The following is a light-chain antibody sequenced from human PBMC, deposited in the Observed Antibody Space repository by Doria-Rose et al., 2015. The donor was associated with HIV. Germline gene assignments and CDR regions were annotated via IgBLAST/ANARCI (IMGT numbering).Light chain of an antibody. V-gene: IGLV1-44*01. CDR3: ATWDDSLHGPV. Sequence: HSVVTQPPSASATPGQRVSIFCSGSDSNIGTNTVNWYQQVPGTAPKLLMLRNNQRPSGVPDRFSGSKSGTSASLAISGLQAEDEADYYCATWDDSLHGPVFGGGTKLTVL. J-gene: IGLJ3*02. CDR2: RNN. CDR1: DSNIGTNT.